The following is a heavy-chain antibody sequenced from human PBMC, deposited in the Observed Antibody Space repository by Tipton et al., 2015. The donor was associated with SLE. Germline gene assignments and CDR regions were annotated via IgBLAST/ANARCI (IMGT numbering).Heavy chain of an antibody. Sequence: TLSLTCTVSGGSISSYYWSWIRQPPGKGLEWIGYIYYSGSTNYNPSLKSRVTISVDTSKNQFSLKLTSVTAADTAVYYCARGLYYYYGMDVWGQGTTVTVSS. J-gene: IGHJ6*02. CDR2: IYYSGST. CDR1: GGSISSYY. CDR3: ARGLYYYYGMDV. V-gene: IGHV4-59*01.